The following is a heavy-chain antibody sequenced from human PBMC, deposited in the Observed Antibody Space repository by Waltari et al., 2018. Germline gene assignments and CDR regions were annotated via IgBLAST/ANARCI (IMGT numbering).Heavy chain of an antibody. Sequence: QVQLQESGPGLVKPSETLSLTCTVSGGSISSYYWSWIRQPPGKGLEWIGDIDYSGSTNSNPALKSRVTISVDTSKNQCALELSSVTAAYTAVYYCARAPGALLWFGELAYWGQGTLVTVSS. CDR3: ARAPGALLWFGELAY. D-gene: IGHD3-10*01. J-gene: IGHJ4*02. CDR1: GGSISSYY. CDR2: IDYSGST. V-gene: IGHV4-59*01.